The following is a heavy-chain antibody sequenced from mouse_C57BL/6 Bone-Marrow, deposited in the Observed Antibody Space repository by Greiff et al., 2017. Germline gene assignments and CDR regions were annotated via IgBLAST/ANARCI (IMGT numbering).Heavy chain of an antibody. CDR2: IWRGGST. D-gene: IGHD1-1*01. Sequence: QVQLKESGPGLVQPSQSLSITCTVSGFSLTSYGVHWVRQSPGKGLEWLGVIWRGGSTDYNAAFMSRLSITKDNSKSQVFFKMNSLQADDTAIYXCAKNPNYDGSSPAWFAYWGQGTLVTVSA. CDR3: AKNPNYDGSSPAWFAY. CDR1: GFSLTSYG. J-gene: IGHJ3*01. V-gene: IGHV2-5*01.